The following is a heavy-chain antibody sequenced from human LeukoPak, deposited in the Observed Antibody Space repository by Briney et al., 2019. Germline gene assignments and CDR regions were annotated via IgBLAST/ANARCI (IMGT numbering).Heavy chain of an antibody. CDR3: AKVGRDGYNNFLVYFDY. Sequence: GGSLRLSCAASGFTFSSYGMHWVRQAPGKGLEWVAVISYDGSNKYYADSVKGRFTISRDNSKNTLYLQMNSLRAEDTAVYYCAKVGRDGYNNFLVYFDYWGQGTLVTVSS. CDR1: GFTFSSYG. D-gene: IGHD5-24*01. CDR2: ISYDGSNK. V-gene: IGHV3-30*18. J-gene: IGHJ4*02.